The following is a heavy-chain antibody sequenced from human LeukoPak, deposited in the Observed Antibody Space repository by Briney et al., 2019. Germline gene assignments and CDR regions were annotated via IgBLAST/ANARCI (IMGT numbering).Heavy chain of an antibody. J-gene: IGHJ6*02. CDR3: ARTGVGVYIGSYYSYNMDV. CDR2: VYYSGST. CDR1: GGSISSYY. V-gene: IGHV4-59*01. D-gene: IGHD5-12*01. Sequence: SETLSLTCTVSGGSISSYYWTWIRQPPGKGLEWIGYVYYSGSTNYNPSLKSRVTISVDTSKNQFSLKLSSVPAADTAVYYCARTGVGVYIGSYYSYNMDVWGQGTTVTVSS.